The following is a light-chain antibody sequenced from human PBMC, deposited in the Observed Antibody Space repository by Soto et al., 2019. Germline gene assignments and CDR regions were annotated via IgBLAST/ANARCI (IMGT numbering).Light chain of an antibody. Sequence: QAVVTQPPSASGTPGQRVTISCSGSSSNIRSNTVNWYQQLPGTAPKLLIYSNSQRPSGVPDRFSGSKSGTSASLAISGLQSEDEADYYCATWDDILDGVIFGGGTKLTVL. J-gene: IGLJ2*01. CDR3: ATWDDILDGVI. CDR1: SSNIRSNT. CDR2: SNS. V-gene: IGLV1-44*01.